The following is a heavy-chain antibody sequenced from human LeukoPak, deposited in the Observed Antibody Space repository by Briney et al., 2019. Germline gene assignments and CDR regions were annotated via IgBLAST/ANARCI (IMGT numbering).Heavy chain of an antibody. V-gene: IGHV3-21*01. CDR3: ARDIQLAVAGTDY. Sequence: GGSLRLSCAASGFTFSSYSMNWVRQAPGKGLEWVSSISSSSSYIYYADSVKGRFTISRDNAKNSLYLQMNSPRAEDTAVYYCARDIQLAVAGTDYWGQGTLVTVSS. D-gene: IGHD6-19*01. CDR2: ISSSSSYI. CDR1: GFTFSSYS. J-gene: IGHJ4*02.